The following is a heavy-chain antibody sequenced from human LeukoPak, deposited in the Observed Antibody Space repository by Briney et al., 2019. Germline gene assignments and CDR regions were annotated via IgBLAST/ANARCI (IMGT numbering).Heavy chain of an antibody. CDR2: ISAYNGNT. J-gene: IGHJ4*02. V-gene: IGHV1-18*01. CDR1: GYTFTSYG. CDR3: ARDRGNWNDDGFDY. D-gene: IGHD1-1*01. Sequence: ASETVSCKASGYTFTSYGISWVRQAPGQGLEWMGWISAYNGNTNYAQKLQGRVTMTTDTSTSTAYMELRSLRSDDTAVYYCARDRGNWNDDGFDYWGQGTLVTVSS.